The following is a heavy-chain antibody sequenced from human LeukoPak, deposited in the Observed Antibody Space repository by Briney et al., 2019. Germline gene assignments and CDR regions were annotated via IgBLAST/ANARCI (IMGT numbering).Heavy chain of an antibody. J-gene: IGHJ3*02. V-gene: IGHV4-59*01. CDR3: ARDCSSTSCYRDAFDI. Sequence: PSETLSLTCTVSGGSISSYYWSWIRQPPGKGLEWIGYIYYSGSTNYNPSLKSRVTISVDTSKNQFSLKLSSVTAADTAVYYCARDCSSTSCYRDAFDIWGQGTIVTVSS. CDR2: IYYSGST. CDR1: GGSISSYY. D-gene: IGHD2-2*01.